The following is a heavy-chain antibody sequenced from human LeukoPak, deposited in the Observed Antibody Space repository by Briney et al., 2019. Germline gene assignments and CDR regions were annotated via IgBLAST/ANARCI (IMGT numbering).Heavy chain of an antibody. CDR3: ASIIGRSSNEDY. CDR2: IWYDGSNK. J-gene: IGHJ4*02. D-gene: IGHD6-13*01. CDR1: GFTFSSYG. Sequence: GGSLRLSCAASGFTFSSYGMHWVRQAPGKRLEWVAVIWYDGSNKYYADSVKGRFTISRDNSKNTLYLQMNSLRAEDTAVYYCASIIGRSSNEDYWGQGTLVTVSS. V-gene: IGHV3-33*01.